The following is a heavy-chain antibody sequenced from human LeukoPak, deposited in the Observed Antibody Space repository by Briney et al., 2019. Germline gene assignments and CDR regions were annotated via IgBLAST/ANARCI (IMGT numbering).Heavy chain of an antibody. J-gene: IGHJ4*02. CDR1: GGSISSYY. CDR2: IYYSGST. CDR3: AREPYSSSWKGLIDY. Sequence: SETLSLTCTVSGGSISSYYWSWIRQPPGKGLEWIGYIYYSGSTNYNPSLKSRVTISVDTSKNQFSLKLSPVTAADTAVYYCAREPYSSSWKGLIDYWGQGTLVTVSS. D-gene: IGHD6-13*01. V-gene: IGHV4-59*01.